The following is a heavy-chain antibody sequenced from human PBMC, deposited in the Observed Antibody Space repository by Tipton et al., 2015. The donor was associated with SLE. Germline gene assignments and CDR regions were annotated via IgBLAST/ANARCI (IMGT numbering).Heavy chain of an antibody. J-gene: IGHJ5*02. Sequence: TLSLTCAVYGGSFSGYHWNWIRQPPGKGLEWIGEINDSGSTNYNPSLKSRVTISVDTSKNQFSLRLSSVTAADTAVYYCARGIARGIDPWGQGTLVTVSS. CDR2: INDSGST. D-gene: IGHD3-16*01. CDR3: ARGIARGIDP. V-gene: IGHV4-34*01. CDR1: GGSFSGYH.